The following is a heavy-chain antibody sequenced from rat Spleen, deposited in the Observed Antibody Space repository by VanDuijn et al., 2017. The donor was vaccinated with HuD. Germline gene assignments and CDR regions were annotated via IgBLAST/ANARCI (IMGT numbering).Heavy chain of an antibody. J-gene: IGHJ2*01. CDR2: INYDGTGT. D-gene: IGHD1-9*01. Sequence: EVQLVESGGGLVQPGRSMKLSCAASGFTFSSYGMAWVRQAPTKGLEWVATINYDGTGTYYRDSVKGRFTISRDNAKSTLYLQTDSLRSEDTATYYCAREGTYYGDYFDYWGQGVMVTVSS. CDR1: GFTFSSYG. CDR3: AREGTYYGDYFDY. V-gene: IGHV5-29*01.